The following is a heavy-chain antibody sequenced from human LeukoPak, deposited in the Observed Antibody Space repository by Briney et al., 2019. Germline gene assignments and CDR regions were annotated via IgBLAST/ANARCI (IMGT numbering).Heavy chain of an antibody. V-gene: IGHV1-46*01. CDR3: ARVRYRLAETYIDY. D-gene: IGHD3-16*01. J-gene: IGHJ4*02. CDR1: GYTFTNYY. Sequence: ASVKVSCKASGYTFTNYYIHWVRQAPGQGLECMGIINPSGGSTSYAQKFQGRVTMTRDTSISTAYMELSRLRSDDTAVYYCARVRYRLAETYIDYWGQGTLVTVSS. CDR2: INPSGGST.